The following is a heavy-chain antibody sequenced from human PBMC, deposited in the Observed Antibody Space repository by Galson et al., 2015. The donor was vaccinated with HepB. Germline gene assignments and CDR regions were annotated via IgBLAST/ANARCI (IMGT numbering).Heavy chain of an antibody. CDR1: GFTFSSYA. D-gene: IGHD3-9*01. CDR2: ISYDGSNQ. J-gene: IGHJ4*02. CDR3: ARGYGPKYYDILTGYYILDY. V-gene: IGHV3-30-3*01. Sequence: SLRLSCAASGFTFSSYAMHWVRQAPGKGLEWVAVISYDGSNQYYVDSVKGRFTISRDSSKNTLYLQMNSLRAEDTAVYYCARGYGPKYYDILTGYYILDYWGQGTLVTVSS.